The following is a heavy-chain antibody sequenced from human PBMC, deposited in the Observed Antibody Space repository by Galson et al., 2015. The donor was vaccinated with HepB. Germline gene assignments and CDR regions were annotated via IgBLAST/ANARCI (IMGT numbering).Heavy chain of an antibody. CDR1: GFIFSRNP. V-gene: IGHV3-30*04. J-gene: IGHJ4*02. CDR3: ARRPIYYDSSVYYYETRSLGELDY. D-gene: IGHD3-22*01. Sequence: SLRLSCAASGFIFSRNPLHWVRQAPGKGLEWVAAVSHDGSNKYYGDSVKGRFTVSRDNAKNTMFLQMNSLRPEDTAVYYCARRPIYYDSSVYYYETRSLGELDYWGQGILVTVPS. CDR2: VSHDGSNK.